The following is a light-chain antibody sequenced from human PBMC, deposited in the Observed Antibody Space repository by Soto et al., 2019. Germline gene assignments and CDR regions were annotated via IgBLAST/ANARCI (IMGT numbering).Light chain of an antibody. J-gene: IGLJ2*01. CDR1: SSDVGGYNF. Sequence: ALTQPPSASGSPGQSVTISCTGASSDVGGYNFVSWYQHHPGKAPRLMIYDVTQRPSGVPDRFSGSKSGNTASLTVSGLQVDDEAYYYCSSYAGSSIPVAFGGGTKVTVL. CDR3: SSYAGSSIPVA. CDR2: DVT. V-gene: IGLV2-8*01.